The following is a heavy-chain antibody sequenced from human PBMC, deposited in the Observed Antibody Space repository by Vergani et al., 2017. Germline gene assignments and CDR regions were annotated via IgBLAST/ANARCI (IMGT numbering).Heavy chain of an antibody. CDR1: GFTFNHYA. D-gene: IGHD3-22*01. CDR3: ARDGTDSFVSSSDYSHLLYY. Sequence: EVQLLESGGDLVQPGGSLRLSCAASGFTFNHYAMNWVRQAPGKGLEWVSGSSGSGGSTYYAGSVKGRFTISRGKFKNTMYLQMDRLTTDDTAVYFCARDGTDSFVSSSDYSHLLYYWGQGILVTVSS. V-gene: IGHV3-23*01. J-gene: IGHJ4*02. CDR2: SSGSGGST.